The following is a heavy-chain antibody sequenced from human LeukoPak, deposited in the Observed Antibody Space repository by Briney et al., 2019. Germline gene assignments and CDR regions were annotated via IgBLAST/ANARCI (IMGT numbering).Heavy chain of an antibody. CDR2: ISYEASNK. V-gene: IGHV3-30*01. CDR3: ARDYLVGCTDTICYPIDY. Sequence: GRSLRLSCAASGFTFGNHAMHWVRQAPGMGLEWVAVISYEASNKYYADSVKGRFTISRDNSKNMLYLQMNSLSAEDTAVYYCARDYLVGCTDTICYPIDYWGQGTLVTVSS. J-gene: IGHJ4*02. D-gene: IGHD2-8*02. CDR1: GFTFGNHA.